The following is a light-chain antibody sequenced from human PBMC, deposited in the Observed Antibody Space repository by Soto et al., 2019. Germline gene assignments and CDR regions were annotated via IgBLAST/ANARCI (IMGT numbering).Light chain of an antibody. CDR2: KAS. J-gene: IGKJ5*01. V-gene: IGKV1-5*03. Sequence: DIQMTQSPSTLSASVGDRVTITCRASQSISRLLAWYQQKPGRAPTLLIYKASTLERGVPSRFSGSGPGTEFSLTISSLQPDDFSAYDCQQYNSYPLPVGQGTRLEI. CDR1: QSISRL. CDR3: QQYNSYPLP.